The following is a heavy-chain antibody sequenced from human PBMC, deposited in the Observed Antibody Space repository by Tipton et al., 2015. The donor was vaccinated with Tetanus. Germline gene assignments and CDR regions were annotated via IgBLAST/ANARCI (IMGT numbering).Heavy chain of an antibody. CDR1: GGSITSYY. CDR2: ISSSGSL. V-gene: IGHV4-4*07. CDR3: GRDSPPARGYSYGCDAFHI. D-gene: IGHD5-18*01. Sequence: LRLSCTVSGGSITSYYWSWIRQPAGKGLEWIGRISSSGSLDYNPSLESRVTMSVDTSKNHFSLRLRSVTAADTAVYYCGRDSPPARGYSYGCDAFHIWGQGTMVTVSS. J-gene: IGHJ3*02.